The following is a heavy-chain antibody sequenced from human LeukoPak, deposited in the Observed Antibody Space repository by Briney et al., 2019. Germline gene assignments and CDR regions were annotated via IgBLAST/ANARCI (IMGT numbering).Heavy chain of an antibody. D-gene: IGHD3-10*01. CDR1: GFTFSNNW. Sequence: GGSLRLSCAASGFTFSNNWMTWVRQAPGKGLEWVASVKKDASEMYYVDSVKGRFTISRDNAKNSLYLQMSSLRVEDTAVYYCAREDSYYYGSGSYPFDYWGQGTLVTVSS. V-gene: IGHV3-7*01. CDR3: AREDSYYYGSGSYPFDY. J-gene: IGHJ4*02. CDR2: VKKDASEM.